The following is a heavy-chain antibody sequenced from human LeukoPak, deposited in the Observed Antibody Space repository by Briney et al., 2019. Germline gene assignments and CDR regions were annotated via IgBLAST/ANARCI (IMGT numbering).Heavy chain of an antibody. Sequence: SQTLSLTCTVSGDSISSGDYYWSWIRQPAGKGLEWIGRISSSGSTNCNPSLKSRVTISVDTSKNQFSLKLSSVTAADTAVYFCARGPYSYDSSGAFDIWGQGTMVTVSS. CDR1: GDSISSGDYY. V-gene: IGHV4-61*02. J-gene: IGHJ3*02. CDR2: ISSSGST. D-gene: IGHD3-22*01. CDR3: ARGPYSYDSSGAFDI.